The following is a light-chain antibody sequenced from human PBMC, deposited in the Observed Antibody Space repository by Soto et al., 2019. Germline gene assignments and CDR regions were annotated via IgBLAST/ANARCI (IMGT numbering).Light chain of an antibody. J-gene: IGLJ2*01. CDR2: GNN. V-gene: IGLV1-40*01. CDR1: SSNIGAGYD. CDR3: QSYDSSLSGWV. Sequence: QSVLTQPPSVSGAPGQRVPISCTGSSSNIGAGYDVHWYQQVPGTAPKLLIYGNNNRPSGVPDRLSGSKSGTSASLAITGLQAEDEADYYCQSYDSSLSGWVFGGGTKVTVL.